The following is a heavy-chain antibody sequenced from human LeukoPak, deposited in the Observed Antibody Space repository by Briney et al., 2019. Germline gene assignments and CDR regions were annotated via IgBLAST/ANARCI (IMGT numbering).Heavy chain of an antibody. CDR3: ARGLGRRDGYNSQY. Sequence: PSETLSLTCTVSGGSISSYYWSWIRQPPGKGLEWIGYIYYSGSTNYNPSLKSRVTISVDTSKNQFSLKLSSATAADTAVYYCARGLGRRDGYNSQYWGQGTLVTVSS. CDR2: IYYSGST. V-gene: IGHV4-59*01. D-gene: IGHD5-24*01. CDR1: GGSISSYY. J-gene: IGHJ4*02.